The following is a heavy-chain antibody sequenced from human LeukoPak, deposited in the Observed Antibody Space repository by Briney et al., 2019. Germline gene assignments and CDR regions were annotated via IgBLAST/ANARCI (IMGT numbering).Heavy chain of an antibody. CDR2: ISGSGGST. V-gene: IGHV3-23*01. Sequence: PGGSLRLSCAVSGFTLCSYAMSWVPQAPGKGLEGVSAISGSGGSTYYADSAKGRFTISRDNSKNTLYLQMNSLRAEDTAVYYCANALGAVAVPDAFDIWGQGTMVTVSS. CDR1: GFTLCSYA. D-gene: IGHD6-19*01. J-gene: IGHJ3*02. CDR3: ANALGAVAVPDAFDI.